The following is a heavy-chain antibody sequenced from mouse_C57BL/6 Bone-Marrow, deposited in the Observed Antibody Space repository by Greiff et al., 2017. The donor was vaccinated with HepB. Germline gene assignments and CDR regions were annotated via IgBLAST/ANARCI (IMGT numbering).Heavy chain of an antibody. Sequence: QVQLQQSGPELVKPGASVKISCKASGYAFSSSWMNWVKQRPGKGLEWIGRIYPGDGDTNYNGKFKGKATLTADKSSSTAYMQLSSLTSEDSAVYFCASLRQLRPSYWGQGTLVTVSA. D-gene: IGHD3-2*02. CDR3: ASLRQLRPSY. CDR2: IYPGDGDT. V-gene: IGHV1-82*01. J-gene: IGHJ3*01. CDR1: GYAFSSSW.